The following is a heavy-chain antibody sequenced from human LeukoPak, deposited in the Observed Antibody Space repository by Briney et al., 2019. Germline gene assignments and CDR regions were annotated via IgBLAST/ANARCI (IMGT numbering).Heavy chain of an antibody. V-gene: IGHV3-7*01. Sequence: GGSLRLSCAASGFTFSSYWMSWVRQAPGKGLEWVANIKQDGSEKYYVDSVKGRFIISRDNAKNSLYLQMNSLRAEDTAVYYCARVRYFDWLSFDYWGQGTLVTVSS. CDR3: ARVRYFDWLSFDY. D-gene: IGHD3-9*01. CDR1: GFTFSSYW. J-gene: IGHJ4*02. CDR2: IKQDGSEK.